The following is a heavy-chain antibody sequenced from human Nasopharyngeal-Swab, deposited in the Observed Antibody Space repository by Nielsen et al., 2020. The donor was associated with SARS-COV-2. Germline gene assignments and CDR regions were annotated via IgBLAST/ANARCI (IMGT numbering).Heavy chain of an antibody. D-gene: IGHD2-2*01. V-gene: IGHV3-74*01. J-gene: IGHJ5*01. CDR1: GFTFSSYW. Sequence: GGSPRLSCAGSGFTFSSYWMHWVRQAPGKGLMWVARINRDGSGTNYADSVKGRFTISRDNAKNTLYLQMNTLSAEDTGVYYCARDCDTATCYRSAADTWGQGTLVTVFS. CDR3: ARDCDTATCYRSAADT. CDR2: INRDGSGT.